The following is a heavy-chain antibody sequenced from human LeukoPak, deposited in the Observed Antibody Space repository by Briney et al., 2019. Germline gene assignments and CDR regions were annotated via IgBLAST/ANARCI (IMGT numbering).Heavy chain of an antibody. CDR2: MYTSGSA. Sequence: SETLSLTCTVSGGSISSGSYYWTWIRQPAGKGLEWIGRMYTSGSANYNPSLESRVTISVDTSKNQFSLKLSSVTAADTAVYYCARHSLKYYYYMDVWGKGTTVTISS. J-gene: IGHJ6*03. CDR1: GGSISSGSYY. V-gene: IGHV4-61*02. CDR3: ARHSLKYYYYMDV.